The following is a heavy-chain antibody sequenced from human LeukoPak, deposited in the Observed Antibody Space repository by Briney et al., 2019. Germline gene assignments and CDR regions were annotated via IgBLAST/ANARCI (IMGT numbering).Heavy chain of an antibody. Sequence: GGSLRLSCAASGFTFSSYSMNWVRQAPGKGLEWVSSISSSSSYIYYADSVKGRFTISRDNAKNSLYLQMNSLRAEDTAVYYCASEGEIYFGYLYWGQGSRVTVSS. CDR2: ISSSSSYI. J-gene: IGHJ4*02. CDR3: ASEGEIYFGYLY. D-gene: IGHD3-22*01. V-gene: IGHV3-21*01. CDR1: GFTFSSYS.